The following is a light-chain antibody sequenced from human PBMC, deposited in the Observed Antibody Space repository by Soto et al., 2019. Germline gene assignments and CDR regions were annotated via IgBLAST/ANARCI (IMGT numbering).Light chain of an antibody. Sequence: DIVMTQSPDSLAVSLGERATINCKSSQSVLYSSNNKNYLAWYQQKPGQPPKLLIYWASTRESGVPDRFSGSGSGTAFTLTISSLKAEDVAVYYCQQYYSTRLTFGGGTKVEIK. CDR2: WAS. CDR1: QSVLYSSNNKNY. J-gene: IGKJ4*01. V-gene: IGKV4-1*01. CDR3: QQYYSTRLT.